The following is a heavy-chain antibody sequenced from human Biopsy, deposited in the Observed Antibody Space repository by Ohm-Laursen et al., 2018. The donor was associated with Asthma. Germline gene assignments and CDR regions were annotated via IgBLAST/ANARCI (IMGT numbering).Heavy chain of an antibody. J-gene: IGHJ4*02. CDR2: ILFDGRKI. CDR3: AKDRVSGRSYYFDY. Sequence: SLRLSCAASGFNFHNYGMNWVRRAPGKGLEWVAQILFDGRKINYPDSVKGRFTISRDNSKNMVYLQMNSLRPEDTAVYYCAKDRVSGRSYYFDYWGQGSLVSVSS. CDR1: GFNFHNYG. D-gene: IGHD1-26*01. V-gene: IGHV3-30*18.